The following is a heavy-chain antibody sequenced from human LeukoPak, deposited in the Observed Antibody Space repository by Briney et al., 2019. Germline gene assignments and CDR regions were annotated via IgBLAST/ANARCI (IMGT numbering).Heavy chain of an antibody. V-gene: IGHV1-46*01. Sequence: GASVKVSCTASGYTFTSYYMHWVRQAPGQGLEWMGIINPSGGSTSYAQKFQGRVTMTRDTSTSTVYMELSSLRSEDTAVYYCARDFRYCSGGSCYWYFDLWGRGTLVTVSS. J-gene: IGHJ2*01. D-gene: IGHD2-15*01. CDR2: INPSGGST. CDR1: GYTFTSYY. CDR3: ARDFRYCSGGSCYWYFDL.